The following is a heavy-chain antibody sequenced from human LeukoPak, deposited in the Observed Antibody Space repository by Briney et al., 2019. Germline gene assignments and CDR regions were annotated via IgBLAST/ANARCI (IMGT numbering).Heavy chain of an antibody. D-gene: IGHD3-10*01. J-gene: IGHJ4*02. CDR1: GYTFTGYY. CDR3: ARDGSGSYRAIDY. Sequence: ASVKVSCKASGYTFTGYYIHWVQQAPGQGLEWMGWISSYNGNTNYAPKSQGRVTMTTDTSTSTAYMELRSLRSDDTAVYYCARDGSGSYRAIDYWGQGTLVTVSS. V-gene: IGHV1-18*04. CDR2: ISSYNGNT.